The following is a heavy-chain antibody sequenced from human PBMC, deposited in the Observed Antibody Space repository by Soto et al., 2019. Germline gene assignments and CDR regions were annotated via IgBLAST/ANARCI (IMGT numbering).Heavy chain of an antibody. CDR2: ISSSSSYI. CDR3: ARYRGEMEGMDV. CDR1: GFTFSNYN. Sequence: PGVSLRLSCSASGFTFSNYNMNWVRQAPGKGLEWVSAISSSSSYIYYADSVKGRFTISRDNAKNPLYLQMHSLRAEDAAVKSGARYRGEMEGMDVWGQGSTVTVSS. D-gene: IGHD3-16*01. V-gene: IGHV3-21*01. J-gene: IGHJ6*02.